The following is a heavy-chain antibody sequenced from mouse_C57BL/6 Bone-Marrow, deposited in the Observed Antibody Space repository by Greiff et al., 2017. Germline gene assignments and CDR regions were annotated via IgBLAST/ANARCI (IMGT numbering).Heavy chain of an antibody. J-gene: IGHJ2*01. CDR3: ARVGYYFDY. V-gene: IGHV3-6*01. CDR2: RSYDGSN. CDR1: GYSITSGYY. Sequence: VQLQQSGPGLVKPSQSLSLTCSVTGYSITSGYYWNWIRQFPGNKLEWMGYRSYDGSNYYNPSLKNRISITRDTSKNQFFLKLNSVTTEDTATYYCARVGYYFDYWGQGTTLTVSS.